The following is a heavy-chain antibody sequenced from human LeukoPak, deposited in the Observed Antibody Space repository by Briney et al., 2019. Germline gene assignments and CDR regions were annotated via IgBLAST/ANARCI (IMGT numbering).Heavy chain of an antibody. V-gene: IGHV4-4*07. CDR2: IFTSGST. D-gene: IGHD3-16*02. CDR1: GDSFNNYY. CDR3: ASTFMITFGGVIVNWFDP. J-gene: IGHJ5*02. Sequence: SETLSLTCTVSGDSFNNYYWAYIRQPAGKGLEWIGRIFTSGSTDYNPSLQSRVTMSLDTSKNQFSLRLSSMTAADTAVYYCASTFMITFGGVIVNWFDPWGQGTLVTVSS.